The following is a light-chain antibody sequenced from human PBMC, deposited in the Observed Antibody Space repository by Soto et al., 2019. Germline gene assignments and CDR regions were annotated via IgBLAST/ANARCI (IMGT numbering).Light chain of an antibody. CDR2: EVT. Sequence: QSALTQPASVSGSPGQSITISCSATSSDVGGYKYVSWYQQHPGKAPKLLIYEVTNRPSGVSDRFSGSKSGNTASLSIYGLQAEDEADYYCSSYTSTSTLVFGGGTKLTVL. V-gene: IGLV2-14*01. CDR1: SSDVGGYKY. CDR3: SSYTSTSTLV. J-gene: IGLJ2*01.